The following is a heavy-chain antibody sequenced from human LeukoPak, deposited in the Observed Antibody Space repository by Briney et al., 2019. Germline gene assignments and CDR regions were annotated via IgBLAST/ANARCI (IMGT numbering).Heavy chain of an antibody. Sequence: SETLSLTCTVSGGSISSHYWSWIRQPPGKGLEWIGYIYYSGSTNYNPSLKSRVTISVDTSKNQFSLKLGSVTAADTAVYYCARRSYYYYMDVWGKGTTVTVSS. CDR1: GGSISSHY. CDR3: ARRSYYYYMDV. CDR2: IYYSGST. J-gene: IGHJ6*03. V-gene: IGHV4-59*11.